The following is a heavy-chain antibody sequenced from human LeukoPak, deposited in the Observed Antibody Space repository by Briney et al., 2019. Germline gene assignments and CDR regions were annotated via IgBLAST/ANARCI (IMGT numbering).Heavy chain of an antibody. J-gene: IGHJ4*02. V-gene: IGHV4-59*08. D-gene: IGHD3-22*01. CDR2: IYYSGST. CDR1: GGSISSYY. Sequence: PSETLSLTCTVSGGSISSYYWSWIRQPPGKGLEWIGYIYYSGSTNYNPSLKSRVTISVDTSKNQFSLKLSSVTAADTAVYYCARGVHYYDSSGYYPDFDYWGQGTLVTVSS. CDR3: ARGVHYYDSSGYYPDFDY.